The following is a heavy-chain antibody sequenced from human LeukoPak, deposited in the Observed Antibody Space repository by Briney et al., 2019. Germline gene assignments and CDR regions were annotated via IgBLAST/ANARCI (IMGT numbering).Heavy chain of an antibody. Sequence: ASVKVSCKASGGTFSSYAFSWVRQAPGQGLEWMGRIIPILGIANYAQKFQGRVTITADKSTSTAYMELSSLRSEDTAVYYCARDDPQYCSGGSCYFDYWGQGTLVTVSS. CDR2: IIPILGIA. CDR1: GGTFSSYA. V-gene: IGHV1-69*04. D-gene: IGHD2-15*01. CDR3: ARDDPQYCSGGSCYFDY. J-gene: IGHJ4*02.